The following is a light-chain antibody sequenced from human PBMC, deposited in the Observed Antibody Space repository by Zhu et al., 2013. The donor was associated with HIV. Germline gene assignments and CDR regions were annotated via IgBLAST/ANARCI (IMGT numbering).Light chain of an antibody. CDR1: QSVSNY. Sequence: EIVLTQSPGTLSLSPGERATLSCRASQSVSNYLAWYQQRPGQAPRLLIYDASNRAAGIPDRFSGSGSGTDFTLTISSLEPEDFAIYYCQQRDSWPPITFGQGTRLEIK. V-gene: IGKV3-11*01. CDR2: DAS. CDR3: QQRDSWPPIT. J-gene: IGKJ5*01.